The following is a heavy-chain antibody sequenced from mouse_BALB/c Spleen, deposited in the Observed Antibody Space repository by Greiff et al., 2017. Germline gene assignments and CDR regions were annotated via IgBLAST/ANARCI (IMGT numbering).Heavy chain of an antibody. CDR2: IWAGGST. CDR3: ARVGGHYAMDY. Sequence: VKLMESGPGLVAPSQSLSITCTVSGFSLTSYGVHWVRQPPRKGLEWLGVIWAGGSTNYNSALMSRLSISKDNSKSQVFLKMNSPQTDDTAMYCCARVGGHYAMDYWGQGTSVTVSA. CDR1: GFSLTSYG. J-gene: IGHJ4*01. V-gene: IGHV2-9*02.